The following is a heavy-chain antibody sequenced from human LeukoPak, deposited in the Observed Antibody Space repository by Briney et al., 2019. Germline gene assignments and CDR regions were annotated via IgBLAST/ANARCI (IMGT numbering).Heavy chain of an antibody. CDR2: ISSSSSYI. J-gene: IGHJ6*02. D-gene: IGHD7-27*01. CDR1: GFTFSIYS. Sequence: PGGSLRLSCVASGFTFSIYSMNWVRQAPGKGLEWVSSISSSSSYIYYADSVKGRFTISRDNAKNSLYLQMNGLRAEDTAVYYCAREGPTLGYYGMDVWGQGTTVTVSS. V-gene: IGHV3-21*01. CDR3: AREGPTLGYYGMDV.